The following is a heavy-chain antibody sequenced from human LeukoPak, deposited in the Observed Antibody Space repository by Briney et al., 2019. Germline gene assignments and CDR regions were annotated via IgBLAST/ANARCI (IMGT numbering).Heavy chain of an antibody. CDR3: AKDPNGDYVGAFDF. J-gene: IGHJ3*01. CDR1: GFTVSSDY. Sequence: PGGSLRLSCAASGFTVSSDYMTWVRQAPGKGLEWVSVISGSGGTTHYADSVKGRFTISRDNSKNTLYLEMNSLRVGDTAMYYCAKDPNGDYVGAFDFWGQGTMVTVSS. D-gene: IGHD4-17*01. CDR2: ISGSGGTT. V-gene: IGHV3-23*01.